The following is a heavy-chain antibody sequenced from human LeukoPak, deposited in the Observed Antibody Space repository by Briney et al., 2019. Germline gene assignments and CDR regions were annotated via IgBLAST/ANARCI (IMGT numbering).Heavy chain of an antibody. V-gene: IGHV4-39*07. Sequence: PSETLSLTCTVSGGSISSSSYYWGWIRQPPGKGLEWIGSIYYSGSTYYNPSLKSRVTISVDTSKNQFSLKLSSVTAADTAMYYCARDRPGFDYWGQGTLVTVSS. J-gene: IGHJ4*02. D-gene: IGHD6-6*01. CDR1: GGSISSSSYY. CDR3: ARDRPGFDY. CDR2: IYYSGST.